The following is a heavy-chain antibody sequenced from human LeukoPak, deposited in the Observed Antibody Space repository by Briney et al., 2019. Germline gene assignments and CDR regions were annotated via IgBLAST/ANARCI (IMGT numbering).Heavy chain of an antibody. CDR3: ATRNYYGSGSYYSGGDAFDI. V-gene: IGHV4-34*01. CDR1: GGSFSGYY. CDR2: INHSGST. Sequence: SETLSLTCAVYGGSFSGYYWSWFRQPPGKGLEWIGEINHSGSTNYNPSLKSRVTISVDTSKNQFSLKLSSVTAADTAVYYCATRNYYGSGSYYSGGDAFDIWGQGTMVTVSS. D-gene: IGHD3-10*01. J-gene: IGHJ3*02.